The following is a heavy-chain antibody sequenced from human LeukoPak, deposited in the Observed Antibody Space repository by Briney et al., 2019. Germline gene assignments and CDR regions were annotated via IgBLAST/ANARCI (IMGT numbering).Heavy chain of an antibody. Sequence: GGSLRLSCVHTGFSFNSRWMSWVRQAPGKGLEWVSAISGSGGSTYYADSVKGRFTISRDNSKNTLYLQMNSLRAEDTAVYYCAKRRGLELLYYYYMDVWGKGTTVTVSS. CDR2: ISGSGGST. CDR1: GFSFNSRW. CDR3: AKRRGLELLYYYYMDV. V-gene: IGHV3-23*01. J-gene: IGHJ6*03. D-gene: IGHD1-7*01.